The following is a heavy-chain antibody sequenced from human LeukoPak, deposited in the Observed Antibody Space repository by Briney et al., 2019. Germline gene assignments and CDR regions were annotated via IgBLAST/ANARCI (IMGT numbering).Heavy chain of an antibody. D-gene: IGHD3-22*01. V-gene: IGHV3-73*01. Sequence: GGSLKLSCAASGFTFSGSAMHWVRQAPGKGLEWVGRIRSKANSYATGYAVSVEGRFTISRDNSKNTLYLQMSSLRAEDTAVYYCVKAGGYYDSSGSIGHDAFDIWGQGTMVTVSS. J-gene: IGHJ3*02. CDR3: VKAGGYYDSSGSIGHDAFDI. CDR1: GFTFSGSA. CDR2: IRSKANSYAT.